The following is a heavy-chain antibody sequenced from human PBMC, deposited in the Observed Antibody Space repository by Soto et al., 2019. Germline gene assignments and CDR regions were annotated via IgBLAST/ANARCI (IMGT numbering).Heavy chain of an antibody. V-gene: IGHV1-3*01. J-gene: IGHJ4*02. D-gene: IGHD3-22*01. Sequence: ASVKVSCKASGYTFTSYAIHWVRQAPGQRLEWMGWINAGNSNTKYSQKFQGRVTITRDTSASTTYMELSSLRSEDTAVYYCARALYYYDSSGYYVHVFDYWGQGTLVTVSS. CDR1: GYTFTSYA. CDR2: INAGNSNT. CDR3: ARALYYYDSSGYYVHVFDY.